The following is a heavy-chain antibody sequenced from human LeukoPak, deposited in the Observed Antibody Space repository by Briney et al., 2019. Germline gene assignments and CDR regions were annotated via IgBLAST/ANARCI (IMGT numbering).Heavy chain of an antibody. CDR3: ARDGNNVHYFDY. CDR2: ISSSSSYI. V-gene: IGHV3-21*01. CDR1: GFTFSSYS. Sequence: GGSLRLSCAASGFTFSSYSMNWVRQAPGKGLEWVSSISSSSSYIYYADSVKGRFTISRDNAKNSLYLQMNSLRAEDTAVYYCARDGNNVHYFDYWGQGTLVTVSS. D-gene: IGHD1-1*01. J-gene: IGHJ4*02.